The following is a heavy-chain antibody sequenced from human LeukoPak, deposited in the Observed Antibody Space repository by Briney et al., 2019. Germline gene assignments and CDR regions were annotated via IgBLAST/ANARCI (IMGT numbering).Heavy chain of an antibody. J-gene: IGHJ4*02. CDR2: ISWTSGSI. CDR1: GFTFDDFA. CDR3: AKATYYDFWSGYYDY. D-gene: IGHD3-3*01. Sequence: GGSLRLSCAASGFTFDDFAMHWVRQAPGKGLEWVSGISWTSGSIGYADSVKGRFTISRDNAKNSLYLQMNSLRAEDTALYYCAKATYYDFWSGYYDYWGQRTLVTVSS. V-gene: IGHV3-9*01.